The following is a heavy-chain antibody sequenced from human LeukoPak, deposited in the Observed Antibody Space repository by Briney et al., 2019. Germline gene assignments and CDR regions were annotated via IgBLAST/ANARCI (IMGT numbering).Heavy chain of an antibody. CDR1: GYTFTSSA. CDR2: INTNTGNP. D-gene: IGHD1-14*01. CDR3: ARDEGITKPFVD. V-gene: IGHV7-4-1*02. J-gene: IGHJ4*02. Sequence: GASVKVSCKASGYTFTSSAMNWVRQAPGQGLEFMGWINTNTGNPTYAQGFTGRFVFSLDTFVSTAYLQISSLKAEDTAVYYCARDEGITKPFVDWGQGTLVTISS.